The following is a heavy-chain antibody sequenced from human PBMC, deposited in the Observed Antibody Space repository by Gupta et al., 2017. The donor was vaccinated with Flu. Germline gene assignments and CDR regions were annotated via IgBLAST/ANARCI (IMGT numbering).Heavy chain of an antibody. V-gene: IGHV3-9*01. D-gene: IGHD3-10*02. CDR3: AKAYVRSTATDSSYYGLDV. CDR2: ISGDGGSI. Sequence: WVRLRPGGGLEWVAGISGDGGSIGYAESVEGRVTISRDNAKKYLYLQMDSLRAADNASYYCAKAYVRSTATDSSYYGLDVWGQGTTVTVSS. J-gene: IGHJ6*02.